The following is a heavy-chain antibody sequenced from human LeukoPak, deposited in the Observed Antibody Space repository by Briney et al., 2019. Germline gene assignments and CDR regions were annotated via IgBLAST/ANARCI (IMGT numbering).Heavy chain of an antibody. CDR3: ARGLSH. D-gene: IGHD3-16*01. CDR2: IDHSGST. J-gene: IGHJ4*02. CDR1: GGSFSGYY. V-gene: IGHV4-34*01. Sequence: SETLSLTCAVYGGSFSGYYWSWIRQPPGKGLEWIGEIDHSGSTNYNPSLKSRVTISVDTSKNQFSLKLSSVTAADTAVYYCARGLSHWGQGTLVTVSS.